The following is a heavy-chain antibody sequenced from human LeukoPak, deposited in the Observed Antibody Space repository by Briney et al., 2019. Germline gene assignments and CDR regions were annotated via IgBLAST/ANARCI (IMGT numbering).Heavy chain of an antibody. J-gene: IGHJ3*02. CDR1: GGSFSGYY. D-gene: IGHD5-12*01. V-gene: IGHV4-34*01. CDR2: INHSGST. CDR3: ARRQGYADDAFDT. Sequence: SETLSLTCAVYGGSFSGYYWSWIRQPPGKGLEWIGEINHSGSTNYNPSLKSRVTISVDTSKNQFSLKLSSVTAADTAVYYCARRQGYADDAFDTWGQGTMVTVSS.